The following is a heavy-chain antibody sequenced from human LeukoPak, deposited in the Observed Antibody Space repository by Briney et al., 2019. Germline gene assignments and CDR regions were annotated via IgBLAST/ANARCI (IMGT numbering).Heavy chain of an antibody. D-gene: IGHD5-24*01. CDR2: INSDGSST. CDR3: ARDLFEMATIFDY. CDR1: GFTVSSNY. Sequence: PGGSLRLSCAASGFTVSSNYMSWVRQAPGKGLVWVSRINSDGSSTSYADSVKGRFTISRDNAKNTLYLQMNSLRAEDTAVYYCARDLFEMATIFDYWGQGTLVTVSS. J-gene: IGHJ4*02. V-gene: IGHV3-74*01.